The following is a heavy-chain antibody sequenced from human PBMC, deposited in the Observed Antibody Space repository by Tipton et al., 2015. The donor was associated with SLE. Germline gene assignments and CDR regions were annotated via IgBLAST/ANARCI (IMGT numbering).Heavy chain of an antibody. D-gene: IGHD1-26*01. CDR1: GFTFTNSW. J-gene: IGHJ4*02. V-gene: IGHV3-74*03. CDR2: ISDGSST. Sequence: SLRLSCAASGFTFTNSWMHWVRQAPGKGLVWVSRISDGSSTTYADSVRGRFTISRDNAKNTLYLQMNSLRAEDTAVYYCARYSRGSLDSGGQGTLVTVSS. CDR3: ARYSRGSLDS.